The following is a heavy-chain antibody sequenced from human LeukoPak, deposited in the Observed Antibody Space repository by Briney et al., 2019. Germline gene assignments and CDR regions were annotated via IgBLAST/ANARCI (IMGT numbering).Heavy chain of an antibody. D-gene: IGHD4-17*01. CDR2: IYYSGST. Sequence: SETLSLTCTVSGGSISSYYWSWIRQPPGKGLEWIGYIYYSGSTNYNPSLKSRVTISVDASKNQFSLKLSSVTAADTAVYYCARGGTTWAYWFDPWGQGTLVTVSS. CDR1: GGSISSYY. J-gene: IGHJ5*02. V-gene: IGHV4-59*01. CDR3: ARGGTTWAYWFDP.